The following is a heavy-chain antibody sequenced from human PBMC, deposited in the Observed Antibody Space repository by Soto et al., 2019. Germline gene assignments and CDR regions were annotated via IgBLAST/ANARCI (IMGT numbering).Heavy chain of an antibody. CDR3: ARDLGGDHQFDF. J-gene: IGHJ4*02. D-gene: IGHD3-16*01. CDR2: IFPGDSEA. CDR1: GYIFTNSW. V-gene: IGHV5-51*01. Sequence: GESLKIFCNGSGYIFTNSWIACVRQMPGKGLEWMGIIFPGDSEARYSPSFQGQVTISADQSISTAYLQWSSLKASDTAIYYCARDLGGDHQFDFWGPGTPVTVSS.